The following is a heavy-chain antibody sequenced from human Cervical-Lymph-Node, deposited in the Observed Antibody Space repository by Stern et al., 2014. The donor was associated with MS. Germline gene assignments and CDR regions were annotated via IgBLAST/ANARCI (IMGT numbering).Heavy chain of an antibody. CDR1: GFSLSTSGGG. D-gene: IGHD5-18*01. J-gene: IGHJ4*02. V-gene: IGHV2-5*02. CDR2: IYWDDDK. CDR3: AHEDTAMVMGY. Sequence: ESGPTLVKPTQTLTLTCTFSGFSLSTSGGGVGWIRQPPGKPLSWLALIYWDDDKRYSPSLKSRLTITKDTSKNQVVLTMTNMDPVDTATYYCAHEDTAMVMGYWGQGTLVTVSS.